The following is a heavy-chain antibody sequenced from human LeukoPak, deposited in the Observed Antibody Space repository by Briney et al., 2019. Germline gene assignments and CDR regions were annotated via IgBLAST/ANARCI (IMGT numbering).Heavy chain of an antibody. D-gene: IGHD4-23*01. Sequence: SETLSPTCAVYGGSISGYYWSWIRQPPGKGLGLIGVINHSGSTNYNPSLKSRVTISVDTSKNKFYLKLSSVTAADTAVYYCVECYYGGKRSFAFDIWGQGTMVTASS. J-gene: IGHJ3*02. CDR3: VECYYGGKRSFAFDI. CDR2: INHSGST. V-gene: IGHV4-34*01. CDR1: GGSISGYY.